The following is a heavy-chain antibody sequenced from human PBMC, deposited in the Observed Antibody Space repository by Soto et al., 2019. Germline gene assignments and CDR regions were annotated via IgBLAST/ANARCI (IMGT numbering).Heavy chain of an antibody. CDR3: AIYSSGWYPLDY. V-gene: IGHV3-30*03. Sequence: LRLSCAASGFTFSSYGMHWVRQAPGKGLEWVVVISYDGSNKYYADSVKGRFTISRDNSKNTLYLQMNSLRAEDTAVYYCAIYSSGWYPLDYWGQGTLVTVSS. CDR1: GFTFSSYG. D-gene: IGHD6-19*01. CDR2: ISYDGSNK. J-gene: IGHJ4*02.